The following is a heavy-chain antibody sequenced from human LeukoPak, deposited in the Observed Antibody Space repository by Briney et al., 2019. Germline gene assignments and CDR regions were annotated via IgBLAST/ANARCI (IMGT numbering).Heavy chain of an antibody. CDR1: GFTFDDYG. J-gene: IGHJ4*02. D-gene: IGHD2-15*01. V-gene: IGHV3-20*03. Sequence: GVSLRLSYAASGFTFDDYGMSWVRHALGKGLEWVSGINWNGGSTGYAGSVKGRFTISRDNAKNSLYLQMNSLRAEDTALYYCARDYSAVDYWGQGTLVTVSS. CDR2: INWNGGST. CDR3: ARDYSAVDY.